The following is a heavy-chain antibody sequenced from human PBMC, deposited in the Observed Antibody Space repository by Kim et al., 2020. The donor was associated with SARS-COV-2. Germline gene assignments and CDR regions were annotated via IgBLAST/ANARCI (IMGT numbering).Heavy chain of an antibody. Sequence: PSPKRRVTISVDTSKNQFSLKLSSVTASATAVYYCARERRCWYRVAHFDYWGQGTLVTVSS. V-gene: IGHV4-34*01. J-gene: IGHJ4*02. CDR3: ARERRCWYRVAHFDY. D-gene: IGHD1-26*01.